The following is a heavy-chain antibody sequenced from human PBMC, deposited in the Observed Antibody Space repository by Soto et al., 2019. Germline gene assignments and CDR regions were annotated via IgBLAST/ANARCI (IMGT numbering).Heavy chain of an antibody. D-gene: IGHD3-10*01. Sequence: EVQLVESGGGLVQPGGSLRLSCAASGFTVSSNYMSWVRQAPGKGLEWVSVIYSGGSTYYADSVKGRFTISRHNSKNTLYLQMNSLRAEDTAVYYCARAVGTDSGSYYWFYWGQGTLVTVSS. V-gene: IGHV3-53*04. J-gene: IGHJ4*02. CDR3: ARAVGTDSGSYYWFY. CDR2: IYSGGST. CDR1: GFTVSSNY.